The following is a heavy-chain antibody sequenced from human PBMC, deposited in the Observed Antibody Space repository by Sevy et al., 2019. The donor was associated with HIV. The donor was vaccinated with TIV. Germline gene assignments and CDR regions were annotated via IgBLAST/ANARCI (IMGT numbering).Heavy chain of an antibody. CDR1: GFSFSSYA. Sequence: GESLKISCAASGFSFSSYAMSWVRQTPGKGLEWVSAISGSGGSTYYADSVKGRFTISRDNSKNTLYLQMNSLRAEDTAVYYCAKGGFTMVRGVFDYWGQGTLVTVSS. CDR3: AKGGFTMVRGVFDY. CDR2: ISGSGGST. D-gene: IGHD3-10*01. V-gene: IGHV3-23*01. J-gene: IGHJ4*02.